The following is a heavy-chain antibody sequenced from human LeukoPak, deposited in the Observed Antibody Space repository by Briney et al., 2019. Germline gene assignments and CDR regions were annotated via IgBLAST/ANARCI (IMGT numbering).Heavy chain of an antibody. V-gene: IGHV3-48*01. D-gene: IGHD3-3*01. CDR3: AREKDYDFWSGYYYYYYMDV. CDR1: GFTFSSYS. J-gene: IGHJ6*03. Sequence: GGSLRVSCAASGFTFSSYSMNWVRQAPGKGLEWVSYISSSSSTIYYADSVKGRFTISRDNAKNSLYLQMNSLRAEDTAVYYCAREKDYDFWSGYYYYYYMDVWGKGTTVTVSS. CDR2: ISSSSSTI.